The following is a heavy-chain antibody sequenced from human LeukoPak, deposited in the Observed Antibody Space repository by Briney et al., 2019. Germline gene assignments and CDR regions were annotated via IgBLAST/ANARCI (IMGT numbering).Heavy chain of an antibody. J-gene: IGHJ4*02. CDR3: AKGVGTSAYSALDF. D-gene: IGHD3-22*01. Sequence: GGSLRLSCAASGFTFTSYSMSWVRQVPGKGLEWVSVISGSGGEIFYGDSVKGRFAISRDDSKNTLHLQINSLRAEDTAIYSCAKGVGTSAYSALDFWGQGTLVTVSS. V-gene: IGHV3-23*01. CDR1: GFTFTSYS. CDR2: ISGSGGEI.